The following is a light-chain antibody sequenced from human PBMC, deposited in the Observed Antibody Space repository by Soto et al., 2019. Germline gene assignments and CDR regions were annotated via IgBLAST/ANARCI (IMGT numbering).Light chain of an antibody. CDR1: QSVGTS. Sequence: EIVLTQSPAPLSLSPGERATLSCRASQSVGTSFAWYQQKPGQAPRLLIYDSSNRATGIPARFSGSGSGTDFTLTISSLEPEDFAVYYCQQRSDWPSTFGGGTKVEIK. CDR3: QQRSDWPST. CDR2: DSS. V-gene: IGKV3-11*01. J-gene: IGKJ4*01.